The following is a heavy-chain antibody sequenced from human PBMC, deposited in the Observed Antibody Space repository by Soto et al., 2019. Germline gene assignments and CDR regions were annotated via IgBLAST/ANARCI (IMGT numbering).Heavy chain of an antibody. CDR2: IIPTFGTG. CDR3: ASFDGALAPGGRSSPDGMHV. CDR1: GGTFNNYA. V-gene: IGHV1-69*01. D-gene: IGHD3-10*01. J-gene: IGHJ6*01. Sequence: QVLLVQSGPEVKKPGSSVKVSCKASGGTFNNYAINWVRQAPGKGLEWMGGIIPTFGTGNHAQKLQGRVTIAANETTTTAYMELNSLRSEHTAIYYCASFDGALAPGGRSSPDGMHVWRPRT.